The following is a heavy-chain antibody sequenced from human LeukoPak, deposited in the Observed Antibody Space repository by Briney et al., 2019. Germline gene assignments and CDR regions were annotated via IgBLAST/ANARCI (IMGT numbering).Heavy chain of an antibody. CDR3: ARDRAWNYFDY. J-gene: IGHJ4*02. V-gene: IGHV3-30*03. D-gene: IGHD3-3*01. Sequence: PGGSLRLSCAASGFTFSNAWMNWVRQAPGKGLEWVAIISNDGSRKYYAHSVEGRFTISRDNSKNTLYLQMDSLRAEDTAVYYCARDRAWNYFDYWGQGTLVTVSS. CDR2: ISNDGSRK. CDR1: GFTFSNAW.